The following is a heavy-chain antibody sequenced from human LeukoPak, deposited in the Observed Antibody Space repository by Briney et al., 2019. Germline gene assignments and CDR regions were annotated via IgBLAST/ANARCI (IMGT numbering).Heavy chain of an antibody. D-gene: IGHD6-19*01. CDR2: IYYGGRT. V-gene: IGHV4-39*01. CDR1: GGFISSLSYY. Sequence: PSETLSLTCSVSGGFISSLSYYWGWVRQPPGKGLEWIGSIYYGGRTYYNPSLKSRVTMPVDTSKNQFSLKLSSVTAADTAIYYCATSVTSSSGWYYGYWGQGSLVTVSS. CDR3: ATSVTSSSGWYYGY. J-gene: IGHJ4*02.